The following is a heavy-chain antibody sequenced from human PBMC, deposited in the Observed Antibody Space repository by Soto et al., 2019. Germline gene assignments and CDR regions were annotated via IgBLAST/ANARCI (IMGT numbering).Heavy chain of an antibody. J-gene: IGHJ6*02. CDR3: TRDGRRGYDMDV. V-gene: IGHV3-11*06. Sequence: TGGSLRLSCAGSGFTFGDSYMSWIRQAPGKGLEWLSYISPGSRYPAYADSVKGRFTISRDNSKNSLYLQMTSLRDEDTGVYYCTRDGRRGYDMDVWGQGTTVTVSS. D-gene: IGHD1-26*01. CDR1: GFTFGDSY. CDR2: ISPGSRYP.